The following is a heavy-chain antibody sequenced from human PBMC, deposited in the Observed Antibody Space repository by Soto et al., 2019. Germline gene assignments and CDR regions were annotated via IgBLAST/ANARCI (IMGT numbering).Heavy chain of an antibody. D-gene: IGHD1-26*01. V-gene: IGHV3-7*03. CDR2: IKQDGSEK. Sequence: EVPLVESGGGLVQPGGSLRLSCAASGFTFSSYWMSWVRQAPGKGLEWVANIKQDGSEKYYVDSVKGRFTISRDNAKDSLYLQMNSLRAEDTAVYYCASEIRRGRLNAFDIWGQGTMVTVSS. J-gene: IGHJ3*02. CDR1: GFTFSSYW. CDR3: ASEIRRGRLNAFDI.